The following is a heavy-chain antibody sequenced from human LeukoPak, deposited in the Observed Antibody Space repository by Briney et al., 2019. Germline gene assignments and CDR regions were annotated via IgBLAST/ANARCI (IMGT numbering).Heavy chain of an antibody. CDR1: GGSISSGDYY. V-gene: IGHV4-30-4*08. D-gene: IGHD2-2*02. J-gene: IGHJ4*02. CDR3: ARDWDYCSSTSCYTGLED. CDR2: IYYSGST. Sequence: SETLSLTCTVSGGSISSGDYYWSWIRQPPGKGLEWIGYIYYSGSTYYNPSLKSRVTISVDTSKNQFSLKLSSVTAADTAVYYCARDWDYCSSTSCYTGLEDWGQGTLVTVSS.